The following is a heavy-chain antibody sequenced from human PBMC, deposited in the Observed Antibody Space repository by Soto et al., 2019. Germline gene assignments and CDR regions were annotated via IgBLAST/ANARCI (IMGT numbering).Heavy chain of an antibody. J-gene: IGHJ6*02. Sequence: QVQLQQSGPGLVKPSQTLSLTCAISGDSVSSNSAAWNWIRQSPSRGLEWLGRTYYRAKWYNDYAVSVKSRITIHPDTSTNQFSLQLNSVTPEDTAVYYCARVVASDTYYYYGMDVWGQGTTVTVSS. CDR2: TYYRAKWYN. V-gene: IGHV6-1*01. D-gene: IGHD2-15*01. CDR3: ARVVASDTYYYYGMDV. CDR1: GDSVSSNSAA.